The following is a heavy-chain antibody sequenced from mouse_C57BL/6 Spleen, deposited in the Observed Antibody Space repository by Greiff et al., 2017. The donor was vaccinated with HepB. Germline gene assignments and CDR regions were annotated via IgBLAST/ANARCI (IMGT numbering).Heavy chain of an antibody. CDR1: GYTFTSYW. D-gene: IGHD1-1*01. CDR2: IDPNSGGT. J-gene: IGHJ1*03. V-gene: IGHV1-72*01. Sequence: QVQLQQPGAELVKPGASVKLSCKASGYTFTSYWMHWVKQRPGRGLEWIGRIDPNSGGTKYNEKFKSKATLTVDKPSSTAYMQLSSLTSEDSAVYYCARISITTVVAHWYFDVWGTGTTVTVSS. CDR3: ARISITTVVAHWYFDV.